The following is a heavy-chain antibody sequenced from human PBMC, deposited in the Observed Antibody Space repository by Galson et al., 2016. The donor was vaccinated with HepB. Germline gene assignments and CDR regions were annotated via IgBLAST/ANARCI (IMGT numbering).Heavy chain of an antibody. CDR3: ARARASFGVATAYNWFDP. V-gene: IGHV3-30*04. CDR1: GFTFSSYT. CDR2: ISYDGINN. D-gene: IGHD3-3*01. J-gene: IGHJ5*02. Sequence: SLRLSCAASGFTFSSYTFHWVRQAPGKGLEWVAVISYDGINNYYGDSVKGRFTVSRDNSKSTLDLQMNSLRVEDTAVYYCARARASFGVATAYNWFDPWGQGALVTVSS.